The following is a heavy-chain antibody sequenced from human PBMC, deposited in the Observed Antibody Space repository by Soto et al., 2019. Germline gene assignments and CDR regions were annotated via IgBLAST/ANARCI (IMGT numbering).Heavy chain of an antibody. CDR3: ARDTTRLEH. CDR2: ISGSGGST. V-gene: IGHV3-23*01. Sequence: GGSLRLSCAASGFTFSSYAMSWVRQAPGKGLEWVSAISGSGGSTYYADSVKGRFTISRDNSKNTLYLQMNSLRTEDTALYYCARDTTRLEHWGQGTLVTVSS. CDR1: GFTFSSYA. J-gene: IGHJ4*02. D-gene: IGHD1-1*01.